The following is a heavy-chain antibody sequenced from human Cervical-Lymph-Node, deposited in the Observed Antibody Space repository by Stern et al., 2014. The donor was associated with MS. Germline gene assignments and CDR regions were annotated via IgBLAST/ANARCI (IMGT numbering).Heavy chain of an antibody. D-gene: IGHD2-2*01. CDR1: GGSLSTYT. V-gene: IGHV1-69*02. Sequence: VQLVESGAELKKPGSSVKVSCKASGGSLSTYTITWGRQAPGQGLEWMGRIIPALNVANYAQKFQGRLTITADKSTSTACMEMSSLRSDDTAVYYCAGPAPLDWGQGTLVTVSS. CDR3: AGPAPLD. J-gene: IGHJ4*02. CDR2: IIPALNVA.